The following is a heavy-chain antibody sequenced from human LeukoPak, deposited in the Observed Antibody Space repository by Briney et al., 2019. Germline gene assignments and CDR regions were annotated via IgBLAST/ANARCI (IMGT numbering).Heavy chain of an antibody. Sequence: GGSLKLSCAASGFTFSNYAMSWVRQAPGKGLEWVSSISSSGGSTFYADSVKGRFTISRDNSKNSLYLEMNSLRAEDTAVYFCARNGYNSGWYRHWGQGTLVTVSS. V-gene: IGHV3-23*01. CDR3: ARNGYNSGWYRH. D-gene: IGHD6-19*01. J-gene: IGHJ4*02. CDR1: GFTFSNYA. CDR2: ISSSGGST.